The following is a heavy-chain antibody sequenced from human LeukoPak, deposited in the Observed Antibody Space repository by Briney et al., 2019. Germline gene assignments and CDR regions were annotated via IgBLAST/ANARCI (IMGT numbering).Heavy chain of an antibody. V-gene: IGHV3-53*05. CDR3: VRDSSGYHEPNAFDY. D-gene: IGHD3-22*01. CDR1: GFIVSSNY. Sequence: GGSLRLSCAASGFIVSSNYMSWVRQAPGKGLEWVSAIFSGGNTYYADSVKGRFTISRDNSKNTLYLQMNSLRAEDTAVYYCVRDSSGYHEPNAFDYWGQGTLVTVSS. CDR2: IFSGGNT. J-gene: IGHJ4*02.